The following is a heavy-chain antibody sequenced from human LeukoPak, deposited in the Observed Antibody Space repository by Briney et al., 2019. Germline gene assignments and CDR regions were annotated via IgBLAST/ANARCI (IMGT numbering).Heavy chain of an antibody. CDR1: GFTFSSYW. Sequence: PRGSLRLSCAASGFTFSSYWMHWVRQAPGKGLVWVSRINSNGSSTSYADSVKGRFTISRDNAKNTLFLQMNSLRAEDTAVYYCARHYDGRGSFDYWGQGTLVTVSS. V-gene: IGHV3-74*01. J-gene: IGHJ4*02. CDR3: ARHYDGRGSFDY. D-gene: IGHD3-22*01. CDR2: INSNGSST.